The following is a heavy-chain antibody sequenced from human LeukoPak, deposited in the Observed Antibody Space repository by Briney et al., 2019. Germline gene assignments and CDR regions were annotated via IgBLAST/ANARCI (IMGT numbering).Heavy chain of an antibody. D-gene: IGHD6-13*01. Sequence: GGSLRLSCAASGFTFSSYGMNWVRQAPGKGLEWVSLIYSRGGTSYADSVKGRFTISRDSSKNTLFLQMNSLRVEDTAVYYCARDPPGIAASGTYYWGQGTLVTVSS. J-gene: IGHJ4*02. CDR1: GFTFSSYG. V-gene: IGHV3-53*01. CDR2: IYSRGGT. CDR3: ARDPPGIAASGTYY.